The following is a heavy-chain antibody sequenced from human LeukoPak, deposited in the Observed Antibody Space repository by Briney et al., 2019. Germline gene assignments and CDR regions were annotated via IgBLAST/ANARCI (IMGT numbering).Heavy chain of an antibody. Sequence: SETLSLTCTVSGGSISSGGYYWSWIRQPAGKGLEWIGRIYTSGSTNYNPSLKSRVTMSVDTSKNQFSLKLSSVTAADTAVYYCARDNYDFWSGQSYYFDYWGQGTLVTVSS. CDR2: IYTSGST. D-gene: IGHD3-3*01. CDR3: ARDNYDFWSGQSYYFDY. CDR1: GGSISSGGYY. V-gene: IGHV4-61*02. J-gene: IGHJ4*02.